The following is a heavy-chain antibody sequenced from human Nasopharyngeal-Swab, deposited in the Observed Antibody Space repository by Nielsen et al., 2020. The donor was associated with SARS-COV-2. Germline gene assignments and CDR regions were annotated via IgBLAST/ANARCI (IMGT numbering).Heavy chain of an antibody. D-gene: IGHD4-17*01. CDR3: ARDSGRRRNDYGNSRHAFDI. Sequence: SVKVSCKASGGTFSSYAISWVRQAPGQGLEWVGGIIPISGTAHYAQKFQGRVTITADKPTSTAYMDLTGLRSDDTAVYYCARDSGRRRNDYGNSRHAFDIWGQGTLVTVSS. CDR2: IIPISGTA. CDR1: GGTFSSYA. J-gene: IGHJ3*02. V-gene: IGHV1-69*06.